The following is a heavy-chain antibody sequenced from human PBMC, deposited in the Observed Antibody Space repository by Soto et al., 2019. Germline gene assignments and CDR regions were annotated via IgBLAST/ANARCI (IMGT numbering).Heavy chain of an antibody. CDR1: GFTFISDA. J-gene: IGHJ4*02. V-gene: IGHV3-23*01. Sequence: GGSLRLSCVVSGFTFISDAMSWVLQAPGKGLEWVSLISGTGSITYYADSVKGRFTISRDNSKNTLYLQMSSLRADDTAVYYCAAIRFWGQGTLVTVSS. CDR3: AAIRF. CDR2: ISGTGSIT.